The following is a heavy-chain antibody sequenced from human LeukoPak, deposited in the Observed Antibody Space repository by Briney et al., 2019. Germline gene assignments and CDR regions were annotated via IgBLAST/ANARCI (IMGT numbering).Heavy chain of an antibody. Sequence: PLETLSLTCAVYGGSFSGYYWSWIRQPPGKWLEWIGEINHSGSTNYNPSLKSRVTISVDTSKNQFSLKPSSVTAADTAVYYCARGLAVPAAIRIWGQGTLVTVSS. V-gene: IGHV4-34*01. CDR3: ARGLAVPAAIRI. CDR2: INHSGST. D-gene: IGHD2-2*02. J-gene: IGHJ4*02. CDR1: GGSFSGYY.